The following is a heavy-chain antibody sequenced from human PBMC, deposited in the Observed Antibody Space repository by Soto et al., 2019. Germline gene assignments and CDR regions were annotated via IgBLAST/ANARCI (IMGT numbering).Heavy chain of an antibody. Sequence: QVQLVQSGAEVKKPGSSVKVSCKASGGTFSSYSINWVRQAPGQGLEWMGEIIPIFGTANYAQKFQGRLTITADESTSTAYMELSSLRSEDMAVYYCARDGGRHSGGIDYWGQGTLVTVSS. CDR2: IIPIFGTA. V-gene: IGHV1-69*01. CDR3: ARDGGRHSGGIDY. CDR1: GGTFSSYS. J-gene: IGHJ4*02. D-gene: IGHD1-26*01.